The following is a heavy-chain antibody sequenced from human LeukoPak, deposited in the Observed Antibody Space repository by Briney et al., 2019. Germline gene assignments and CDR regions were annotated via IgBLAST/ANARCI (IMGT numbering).Heavy chain of an antibody. D-gene: IGHD3-16*01. Sequence: PSETLSLTCTVSGGSISSSSYYWGWIRQHPGKGLEWIGYIYYSGSTYYNPSLKSRVTISVDTSKNQFSLKLSSVTAADTAVYYCARDSAAGGAIPYWGQGTLVTVSS. CDR2: IYYSGST. CDR3: ARDSAAGGAIPY. V-gene: IGHV4-31*03. J-gene: IGHJ4*02. CDR1: GGSISSSSYY.